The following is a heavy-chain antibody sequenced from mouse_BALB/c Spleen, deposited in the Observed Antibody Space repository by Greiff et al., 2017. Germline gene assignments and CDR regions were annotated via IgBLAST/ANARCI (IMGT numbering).Heavy chain of an antibody. CDR3: ARGKDGYYAWFAY. CDR2: ISSGGST. D-gene: IGHD2-3*01. Sequence: EVQLVESGGGLVKPGGSLKLSCAASGFTFSSYAMSWVRQTPEKRLEWVASISSGGSTYYPDSVKGRFTISRDNARNILYLQISSLRSEDTAMYYCARGKDGYYAWFAYWGQGTLVTVSA. CDR1: GFTFSSYA. J-gene: IGHJ3*01. V-gene: IGHV5-6-5*01.